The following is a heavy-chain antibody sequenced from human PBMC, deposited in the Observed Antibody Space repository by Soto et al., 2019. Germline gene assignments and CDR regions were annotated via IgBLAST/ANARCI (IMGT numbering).Heavy chain of an antibody. D-gene: IGHD2-21*01. J-gene: IGHJ5*02. CDR3: ARDITYGVGWGRRYLDP. Sequence: QVQLVQSGGEVKNPGASVKVSCKASGYTFSNYGISWVRQAPGQGLEWMGWVSGQSGDTNYAQKFQVRVTMSTDTSTRAATMDLRALELDGTAVFFGARDITYGVGWGRRYLDPWGQGTLFIVSS. V-gene: IGHV1-18*01. CDR2: VSGQSGDT. CDR1: GYTFSNYG.